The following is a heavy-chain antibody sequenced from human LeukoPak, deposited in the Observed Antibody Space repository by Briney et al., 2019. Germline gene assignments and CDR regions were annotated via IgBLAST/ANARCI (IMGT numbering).Heavy chain of an antibody. V-gene: IGHV4-59*08. CDR2: IYYSGST. D-gene: IGHD3-10*01. J-gene: IGHJ6*02. CDR3: ARHGSGSYYYGMDV. Sequence: SSETLSLTCTVSGGSISSYYWSWIRQPPGRGLEWIGYIYYSGSTNYNPSLKSRVTISVDTSKNQFSLKLSSVTAADTAVYYCARHGSGSYYYGMDVWGQGTTVTVSS. CDR1: GGSISSYY.